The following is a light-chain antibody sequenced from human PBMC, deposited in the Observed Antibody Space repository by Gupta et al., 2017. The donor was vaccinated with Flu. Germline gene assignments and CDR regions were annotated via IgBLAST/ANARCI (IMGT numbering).Light chain of an antibody. V-gene: IGKV3-11*01. CDR3: QQRSNWPPLT. CDR2: DAS. CDR1: QSVSSY. J-gene: IGKJ4*01. Sequence: ELVLTQFPATLSLSPGERATLSCRASQSVSSYLAWYQQKPGQAPRLLIYDASNRATGIPARFSGSGSGTDFTLTISSREPEDFAVYYCQQRSNWPPLTFGSGTQVEIK.